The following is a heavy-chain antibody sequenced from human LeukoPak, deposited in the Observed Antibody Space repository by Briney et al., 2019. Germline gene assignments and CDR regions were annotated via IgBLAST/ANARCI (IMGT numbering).Heavy chain of an antibody. CDR3: AKGDDIGKHPTRAYYFDI. CDR2: TGLLSVHT. V-gene: IGHV3-23*01. D-gene: IGHD5-24*01. CDR1: GFIFSRQA. Sequence: GGSLRLSCAASGFIFSRQAMSWVRQAPGKGLEGVSTTGLLSVHTLCADSVQGRFTVSRDNSRNTLDLQMDNLRVDDTAVYYCAKGDDIGKHPTRAYYFDIWGQGTLVTASS. J-gene: IGHJ4*02.